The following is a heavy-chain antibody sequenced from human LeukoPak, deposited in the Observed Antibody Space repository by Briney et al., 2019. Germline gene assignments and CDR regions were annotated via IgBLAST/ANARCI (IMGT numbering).Heavy chain of an antibody. CDR1: GFTFSTFA. Sequence: PGGSLRLSCAASGFTFSTFAMIWVRQPPGKGLEWVSSIFPSGGEIHYADSVRGRFTISRDNSKNTLYLQMNSLRAEDTAVYYCAKTTGGYSYGYLPYYFDYWGQGTLVTVSS. J-gene: IGHJ4*02. D-gene: IGHD5-18*01. CDR3: AKTTGGYSYGYLPYYFDY. CDR2: IFPSGGEI. V-gene: IGHV3-23*01.